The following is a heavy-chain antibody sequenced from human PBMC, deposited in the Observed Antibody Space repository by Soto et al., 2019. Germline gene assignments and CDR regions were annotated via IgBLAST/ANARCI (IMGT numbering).Heavy chain of an antibody. CDR1: GFSFSNYA. J-gene: IGHJ5*01. D-gene: IGHD3-22*01. Sequence: PGGSLRLSCVVSGFSFSNYAMSWVRQAPGKGLEWDSSITSSGGSTYFADSVKGRFSISRDNSKNTLYLQLNSLRAEDTAVYYCTNGPLITGDSWGQGTLVTVSS. V-gene: IGHV3-23*01. CDR3: TNGPLITGDS. CDR2: ITSSGGST.